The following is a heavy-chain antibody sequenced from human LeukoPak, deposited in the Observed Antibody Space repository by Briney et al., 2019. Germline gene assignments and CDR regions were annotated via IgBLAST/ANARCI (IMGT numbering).Heavy chain of an antibody. D-gene: IGHD3-22*01. J-gene: IGHJ5*02. CDR2: ISSSSSYI. CDR1: GFTFSSYS. Sequence: GGSLRLSCAASGFTFSSYSMNWVRQAPGKGLEWVSSISSSSSYIYYADSVKGRFTISRDNAKNSLYLQMNSLRAEDTAVYYCAREPPGYYDSTWNWFDPWGQGTLATVSS. V-gene: IGHV3-21*01. CDR3: AREPPGYYDSTWNWFDP.